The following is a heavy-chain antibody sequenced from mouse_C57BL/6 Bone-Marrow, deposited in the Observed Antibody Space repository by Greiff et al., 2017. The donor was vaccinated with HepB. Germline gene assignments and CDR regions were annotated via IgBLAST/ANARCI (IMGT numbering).Heavy chain of an antibody. Sequence: EVKVVESGGGLVQPGGSLKLSCAASGFTFSDYYMYWVRQTPEKRLEWVAYISNGGGSTYYPDTVKGRFTISRDNAKNTLYLQMSRLKSEDTAMYYCARHRVPSTTVDWYFDVWGTGTTVTVSS. CDR2: ISNGGGST. CDR1: GFTFSDYY. V-gene: IGHV5-12*01. D-gene: IGHD1-1*01. CDR3: ARHRVPSTTVDWYFDV. J-gene: IGHJ1*03.